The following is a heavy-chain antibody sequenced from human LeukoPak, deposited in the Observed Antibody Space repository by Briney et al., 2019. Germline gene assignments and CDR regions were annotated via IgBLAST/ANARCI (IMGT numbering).Heavy chain of an antibody. V-gene: IGHV3-21*01. CDR2: ISSSSSYI. CDR1: GFTFSSYS. J-gene: IGHJ6*04. D-gene: IGHD6-13*01. Sequence: GGSLRLSSAASGFTFSSYSMNWVRQAPGKGLEWVSSISSSSSYIYYADSVKGRFTISRDNAKNSLYLQMNSLRAEDTAVYYCARDLRDYSSSRFYYYGMDVWGKGTTVTVSS. CDR3: ARDLRDYSSSRFYYYGMDV.